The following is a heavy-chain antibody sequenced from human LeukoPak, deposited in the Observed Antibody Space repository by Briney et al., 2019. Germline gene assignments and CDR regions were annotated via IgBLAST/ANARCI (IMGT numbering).Heavy chain of an antibody. Sequence: KPSETLSLTCAVYGGPFSGYYWSWIRQPPGKGLEWIGEINHSGSTNYNPSLKSRLSLSVHTSNHHFSLKLRSVTAADTAVYYCARRRFYFTSGSYYPYWGQGTLVTVSS. CDR1: GGPFSGYY. J-gene: IGHJ4*02. CDR2: INHSGST. CDR3: ARRRFYFTSGSYYPY. D-gene: IGHD3-10*01. V-gene: IGHV4-34*01.